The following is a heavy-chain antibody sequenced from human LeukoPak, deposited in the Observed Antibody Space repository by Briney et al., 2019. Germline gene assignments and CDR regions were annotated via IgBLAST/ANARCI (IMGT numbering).Heavy chain of an antibody. V-gene: IGHV3-21*01. CDR1: GFIFSNYN. CDR2: ISGGSSYI. Sequence: GGSLRLPSAASGFIFSNYNLNWVRQAPGKGLEWVSSISGGSSYIYYADSVKGRFTIARDNAKNSLYLKMNSLRAEDTAVYYCARSLAAAGLSDYWGQGTLVTVSS. D-gene: IGHD6-13*01. CDR3: ARSLAAAGLSDY. J-gene: IGHJ4*02.